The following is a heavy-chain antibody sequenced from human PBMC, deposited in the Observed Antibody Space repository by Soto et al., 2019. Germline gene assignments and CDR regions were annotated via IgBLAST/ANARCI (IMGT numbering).Heavy chain of an antibody. CDR2: IYYTGST. J-gene: IGHJ4*02. CDR1: GYSIGNYY. V-gene: IGHV4-59*01. Sequence: SETLSLTCTVSGYSIGNYYWSLIRQPPGRRLEWIGYIYYTGSTIYNPSLESRVTMSVDTSKNQFSLKVNSVNAADTAVYYCAKYRRTEAEGYTLDYWGRGTLVTVSS. CDR3: AKYRRTEAEGYTLDY. D-gene: IGHD6-13*01.